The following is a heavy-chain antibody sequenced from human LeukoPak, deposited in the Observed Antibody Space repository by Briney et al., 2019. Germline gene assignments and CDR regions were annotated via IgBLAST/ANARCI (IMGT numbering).Heavy chain of an antibody. CDR3: AISIQAAAILAFDY. V-gene: IGHV1-2*02. CDR2: INPDRGGT. CDR1: GNTFAGHN. Sequence: GASVKLSCKAPGNTFAGHNIHWIRQAPGQGLELMGWINPDRGGTDYAPPFQGRVTMTSDTSIRAAYMELSSLVSDDSAVYFCAISIQAAAILAFDYWGQGTLVTVSS. J-gene: IGHJ4*02. D-gene: IGHD6-25*01.